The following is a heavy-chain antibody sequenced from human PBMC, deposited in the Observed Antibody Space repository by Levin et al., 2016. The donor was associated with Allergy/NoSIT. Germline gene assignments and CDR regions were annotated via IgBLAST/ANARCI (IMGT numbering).Heavy chain of an antibody. CDR3: ARDGQYCSSTSCYSGRFDY. CDR2: IYYSGST. V-gene: IGHV4-31*03. J-gene: IGHJ4*02. D-gene: IGHD2-2*01. Sequence: LRLSCTVSGGSISSGGYYWSWIRQHPGKGLEWIGYIYYSGSTYYNPSLKSRVTISVDTSKNQFSLKLSSVTAADTAVYYCARDGQYCSSTSCYSGRFDYWGQGTLVTVSS. CDR1: GGSISSGGYY.